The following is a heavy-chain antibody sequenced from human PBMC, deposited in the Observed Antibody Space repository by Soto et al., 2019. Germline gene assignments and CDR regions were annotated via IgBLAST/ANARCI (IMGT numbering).Heavy chain of an antibody. J-gene: IGHJ5*02. D-gene: IGHD3-22*01. V-gene: IGHV4-31*03. CDR1: GGSISSGGYY. CDR2: IYYSGST. CDR3: ARDHSPSDSSEYNWFDP. Sequence: PSETLSLTCTVSGGSISSGGYYWSWIRQHPGKGLEWIGYIYYSGSTYYNPSLKSRVTISVDTSKNQFSLKLSSVTAADTAVYYCARDHSPSDSSEYNWFDPWGQGTLVTVSS.